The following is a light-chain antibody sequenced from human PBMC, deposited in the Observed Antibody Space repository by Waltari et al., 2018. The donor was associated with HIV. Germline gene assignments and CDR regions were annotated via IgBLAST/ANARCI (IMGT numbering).Light chain of an antibody. V-gene: IGLV2-23*01. Sequence: QSALTQPASVSVSPGQSVTHSCTGTSSDVGSYYLVPWYQQHPGKAPKLMMYEGSKRPSGVFNRFSGSKSGNTASLTISGLQAEDEADYYCCSYAGSSTWVFGGGTKLTVL. J-gene: IGLJ3*02. CDR3: CSYAGSSTWV. CDR2: EGS. CDR1: SSDVGSYYL.